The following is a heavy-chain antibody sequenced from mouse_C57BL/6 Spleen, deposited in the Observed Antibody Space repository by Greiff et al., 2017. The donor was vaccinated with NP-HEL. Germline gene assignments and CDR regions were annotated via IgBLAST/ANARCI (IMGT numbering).Heavy chain of an antibody. CDR2: ISSGSSTI. CDR1: GFTFSDSG. J-gene: IGHJ2*01. CDR3: TRGGLPYYFDY. D-gene: IGHD2-4*01. V-gene: IGHV5-17*01. Sequence: EVKLVESGGGLVKPGGSLKLSCAASGFTFSDSGMHWVRQAPEKGLEWVAYISSGSSTIYYADTVKGRFTISRDNAKNTLFLQMTSLRSEDTAMYYCTRGGLPYYFDYWGQGTTLTVSS.